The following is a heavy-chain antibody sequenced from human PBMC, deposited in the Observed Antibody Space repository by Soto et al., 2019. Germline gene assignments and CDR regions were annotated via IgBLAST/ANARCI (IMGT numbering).Heavy chain of an antibody. CDR1: GFTFSNAW. V-gene: IGHV3-15*07. J-gene: IGHJ3*02. D-gene: IGHD3-10*01. CDR3: TTRKDVLLWFGELLFRNDAFDI. CDR2: IKSKTDGGTT. Sequence: GGSLRLSCAASGFTFSNAWMNWVRQAPGKGLEWVGRIKSKTDGGTTDYAAPVKGRFTISRDDSKNTLYLQMNSLKTEDTAVYYCTTRKDVLLWFGELLFRNDAFDIWGKGTMVTVSS.